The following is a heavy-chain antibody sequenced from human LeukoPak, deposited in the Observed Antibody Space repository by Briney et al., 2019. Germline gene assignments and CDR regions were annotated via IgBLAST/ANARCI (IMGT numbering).Heavy chain of an antibody. D-gene: IGHD4-11*01. CDR3: AREDSAENDYLRL. CDR1: GYTFTGYY. CDR2: INPNSGGT. V-gene: IGHV1-2*02. Sequence: VASVKVSCKASGYTFTGYYMHWVRQAPGQGLEWMGWINPNSGGTNYAQKFQGRVTMTRDTSISTAYMELSRLRSDDTAVYYCAREDSAENDYLRLWGQGTLVTVSS. J-gene: IGHJ4*02.